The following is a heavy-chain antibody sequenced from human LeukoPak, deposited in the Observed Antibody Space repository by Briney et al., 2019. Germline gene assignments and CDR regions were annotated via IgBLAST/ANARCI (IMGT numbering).Heavy chain of an antibody. V-gene: IGHV4-59*01. J-gene: IGHJ4*02. Sequence: PSETLSLTCTVSGGSISSYYWSWIRQPPGKGLEWIGYIYYSGSTNYNPSLKSRVTISVDTSKNQFSLKLSSVTAADTAVYYCVRQTGAAAGSFDYWGQGTLVTVSS. CDR1: GGSISSYY. D-gene: IGHD6-13*01. CDR3: VRQTGAAAGSFDY. CDR2: IYYSGST.